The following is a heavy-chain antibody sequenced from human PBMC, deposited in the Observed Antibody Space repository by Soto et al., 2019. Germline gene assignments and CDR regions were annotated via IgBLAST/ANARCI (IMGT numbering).Heavy chain of an antibody. CDR3: ARDTMVRGVIALDY. Sequence: EVQLVESGGGLVQPGGSLRLSCAASGFTFSSYWMSWVRQAPGKGLEWVANIKQDGSEKYYVDSVKGRFTISRDNAKNSLYLQMNSLRAEDTAVYYCARDTMVRGVIALDYWGQGTLVTVSS. V-gene: IGHV3-7*01. J-gene: IGHJ4*02. CDR1: GFTFSSYW. D-gene: IGHD3-10*01. CDR2: IKQDGSEK.